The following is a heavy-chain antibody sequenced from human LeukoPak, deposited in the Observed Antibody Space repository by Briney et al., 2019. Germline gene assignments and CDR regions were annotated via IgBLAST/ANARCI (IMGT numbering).Heavy chain of an antibody. CDR3: AINDGGGSYYKSDF. J-gene: IGHJ4*02. V-gene: IGHV4-34*01. CDR2: INQSGTT. Sequence: PSETLSLTCAVYGGSFSGYYWSWIRQPPGKGLEWIGEINQSGTTNYNPSLKSRVTISIDTSKNQFSLKLNSVTAADTAVYYCAINDGGGSYYKSDFWGQGILVTVSS. CDR1: GGSFSGYY. D-gene: IGHD3-10*01.